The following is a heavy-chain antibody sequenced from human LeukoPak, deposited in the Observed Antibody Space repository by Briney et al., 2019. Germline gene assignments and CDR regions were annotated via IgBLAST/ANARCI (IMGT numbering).Heavy chain of an antibody. CDR1: GGSFSGYY. V-gene: IGHV4-34*01. CDR3: ARAGERLDYVWGSYRFGY. J-gene: IGHJ4*02. CDR2: IYYSGST. Sequence: SETLSLTCAVYGGSFSGYYWGWIRQPPGKGLEWIGSIYYSGSTYYNPSLKSRVTISVDTSKNQFSLKLSSVTAADTAVYYCARAGERLDYVWGSYRFGYWGQGTLVTVSS. D-gene: IGHD3-16*02.